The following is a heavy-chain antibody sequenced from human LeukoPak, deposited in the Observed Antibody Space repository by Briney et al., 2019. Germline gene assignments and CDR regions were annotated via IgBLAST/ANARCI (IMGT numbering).Heavy chain of an antibody. Sequence: SETLSLTCTVSGGSISSYYWSWIRQPPGKGLEWIGYIYYSGSTNYNPSLKSRVTISVDTSKNQFSLKLSSVTAADTAVYYCARARNPPNWFDPWGQETLVTVSS. J-gene: IGHJ5*02. CDR3: ARARNPPNWFDP. CDR1: GGSISSYY. CDR2: IYYSGST. V-gene: IGHV4-59*01.